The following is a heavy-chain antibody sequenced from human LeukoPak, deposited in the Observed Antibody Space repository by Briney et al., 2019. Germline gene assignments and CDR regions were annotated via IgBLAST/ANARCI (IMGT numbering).Heavy chain of an antibody. CDR2: ISHDGSNK. V-gene: IGHV3-30*18. J-gene: IGHJ4*02. Sequence: PGRSLRLSCAASGLTLSSYGMHWVRQAPGKGLEWVAVISHDGSNKYYADSVKGRFTISRDNAKNTLYLQMDSLSVGDTAVYYCAKLRGYYGSGQQITLDYWGQGTLVTVSS. CDR1: GLTLSSYG. D-gene: IGHD3-10*01. CDR3: AKLRGYYGSGQQITLDY.